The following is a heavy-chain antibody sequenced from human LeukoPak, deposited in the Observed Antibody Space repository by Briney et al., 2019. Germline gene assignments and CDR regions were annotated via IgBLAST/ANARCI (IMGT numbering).Heavy chain of an antibody. CDR1: GGTFSSYA. J-gene: IGHJ4*02. CDR2: IIPIFGTA. D-gene: IGHD6-19*01. V-gene: IGHV1-69*01. Sequence: GSSVKVSCKASGGTFSSYAISWVRQAPGQGLEWMGGIIPIFGTANYAQKFQGRVTITADESTSTAYMELSSLRSDDTAVYYCASSVAGTQGDYWGQGTLVTVSS. CDR3: ASSVAGTQGDY.